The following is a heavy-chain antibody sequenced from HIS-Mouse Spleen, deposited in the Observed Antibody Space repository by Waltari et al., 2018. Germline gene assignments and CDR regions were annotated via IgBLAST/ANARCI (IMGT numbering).Heavy chain of an antibody. V-gene: IGHV3-48*01. CDR1: GFTFSSYS. D-gene: IGHD1-26*01. Sequence: EVQLVESGGGLVQPGGSLRLSCAASGFTFSSYSMNWVRQAPGKGLEWVSYISSSSRTIYYADSVKGRFTISRDNAKNSLYLQMNSLRAEDTAVYYCARGASGSYYLVSVSDYWGQGTLVTVSS. CDR2: ISSSSRTI. J-gene: IGHJ4*02. CDR3: ARGASGSYYLVSVSDY.